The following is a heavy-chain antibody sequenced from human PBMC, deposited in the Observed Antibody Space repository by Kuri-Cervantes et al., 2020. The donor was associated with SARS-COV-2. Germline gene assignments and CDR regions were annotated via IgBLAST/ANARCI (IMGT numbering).Heavy chain of an antibody. CDR2: MNPNSGNT. Sequence: ASVKVSCKASGYTFTSYDINWVRQATGQGLEWMGRMNPNSGNTGYAQKFQGRVTITRNTSISTAYMELSSLRSEDTAVYYCARAHAYDFWSGYSHWYSDLWGRGTLVTVSS. J-gene: IGHJ2*01. CDR1: GYTFTSYD. D-gene: IGHD3-3*01. V-gene: IGHV1-8*03. CDR3: ARAHAYDFWSGYSHWYSDL.